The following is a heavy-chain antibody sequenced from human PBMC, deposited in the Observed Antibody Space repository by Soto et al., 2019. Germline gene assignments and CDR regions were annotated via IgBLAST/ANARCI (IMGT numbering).Heavy chain of an antibody. CDR3: AKLAWNRLPDDAFDI. CDR1: GFTVSSNY. J-gene: IGHJ3*02. V-gene: IGHV3-30*18. D-gene: IGHD1-1*01. Sequence: PGGSLRLSCAASGFTVSSNYMSWVRQAPGKGLEWVAVISYDGSNKYYADSVKGRFTISRDNSKNTLYLQMNSLKAEDTAVYYCAKLAWNRLPDDAFDIWGQGTMVTVSS. CDR2: ISYDGSNK.